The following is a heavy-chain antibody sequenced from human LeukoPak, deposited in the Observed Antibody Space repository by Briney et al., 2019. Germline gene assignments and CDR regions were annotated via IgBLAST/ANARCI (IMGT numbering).Heavy chain of an antibody. D-gene: IGHD1-1*01. CDR2: IDHSGST. V-gene: IGHV4-34*01. CDR1: GGTFRGYY. J-gene: IGHJ4*02. Sequence: SETLSLTCAVSGGTFRGYYWSWIRQPPGKGLAWIGEIDHSGSTNYNPSLKSRVTISVDTSKNQFSLKLSSVTAADTAVYYCASLQLHGYFDYWGQGTLVTVSS. CDR3: ASLQLHGYFDY.